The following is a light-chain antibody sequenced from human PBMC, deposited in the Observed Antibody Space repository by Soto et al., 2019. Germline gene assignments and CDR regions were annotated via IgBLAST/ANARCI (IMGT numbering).Light chain of an antibody. CDR3: QQSYSTPQYT. Sequence: EIVLTQSPGTLSLSPGERATLSCRASQSVSSSYLAWYQQKPGQAPRLLIYGASSRATGIPSRFSGSGSGTDFTLTISSLQPEDFATYYCQQSYSTPQYTFGQGTKLEIK. J-gene: IGKJ2*01. V-gene: IGKV3-20*01. CDR2: GAS. CDR1: QSVSSSY.